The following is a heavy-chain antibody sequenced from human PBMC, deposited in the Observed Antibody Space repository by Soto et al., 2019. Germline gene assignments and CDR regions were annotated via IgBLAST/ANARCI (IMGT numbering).Heavy chain of an antibody. J-gene: IGHJ4*02. V-gene: IGHV4-34*01. CDR1: GGSFSGYY. CDR2: INHSGST. CDR3: ASLPLSRYSYASY. D-gene: IGHD5-18*01. Sequence: NPSETLSLTCAVYGGSFSGYYWSWIRQPPGKGLEWIGEINHSGSTNYNPSLKSRVTISVDTSKNQFSLKLSSVTAADTAVYYCASLPLSRYSYASYWGQGTLVTVSS.